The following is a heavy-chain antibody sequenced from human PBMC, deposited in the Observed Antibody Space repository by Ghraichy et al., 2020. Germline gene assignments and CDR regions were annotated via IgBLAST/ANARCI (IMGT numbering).Heavy chain of an antibody. J-gene: IGHJ5*02. CDR1: GGSISSSSYY. CDR2: IYYSGST. V-gene: IGHV4-39*01. Sequence: SETLSLTCTVSGGSISSSSYYWGWIRQPPGKGLEWIGSIYYSGSTYYNPSLKSRVTISVDTSKNQFSLKLSSVTAADTAVYYCARMTKGIAVSIGGFDPWGQGTLVTVSS. CDR3: ARMTKGIAVSIGGFDP. D-gene: IGHD6-19*01.